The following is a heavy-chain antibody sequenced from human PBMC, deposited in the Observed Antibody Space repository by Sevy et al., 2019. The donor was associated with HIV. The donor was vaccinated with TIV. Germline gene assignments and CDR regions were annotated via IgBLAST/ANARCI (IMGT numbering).Heavy chain of an antibody. D-gene: IGHD3-22*01. J-gene: IGHJ3*02. CDR1: GFTFSSYA. CDR3: AREASYYYDSSGAFDI. CDR2: ISYDGSNK. Sequence: GGSLRLSCAASGFTFSSYAMHWVRQAPGKGLEWVAVISYDGSNKYYADSVKGRFTISRDNSKNTQYLQMNSLRAEDTAVYYCAREASYYYDSSGAFDIWGQGTMVTVSS. V-gene: IGHV3-30-3*01.